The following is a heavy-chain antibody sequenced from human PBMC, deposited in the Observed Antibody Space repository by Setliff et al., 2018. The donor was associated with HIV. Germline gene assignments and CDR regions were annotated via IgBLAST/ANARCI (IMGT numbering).Heavy chain of an antibody. CDR2: ISYDGSKK. D-gene: IGHD6-13*01. J-gene: IGHJ4*02. CDR1: GFTFSRYG. Sequence: GGSLRLSCAASGFTFSRYGMHWVRQAPGKGLEWVAFISYDGSKKYDADFVKGRFTIPRDNAENSLFLQMTGLRPEDTAMYYCARDRWFSNNWYSDYWGQGTLVTVSS. CDR3: ARDRWFSNNWYSDY. V-gene: IGHV3-30*04.